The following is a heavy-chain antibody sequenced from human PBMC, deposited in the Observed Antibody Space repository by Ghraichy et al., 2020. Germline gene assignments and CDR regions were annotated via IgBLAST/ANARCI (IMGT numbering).Heavy chain of an antibody. D-gene: IGHD3-16*01. Sequence: SVKVSCKASGGTFSSYTISWVRQAPGQGLEWMGRIIPILGIANYAQKFQGRVTITADKSTSTAYMELSSLRSEDTAVYYCARYGGADDFWFDPWGQGTLVTVSS. CDR1: GGTFSSYT. J-gene: IGHJ5*02. CDR2: IIPILGIA. V-gene: IGHV1-69*02. CDR3: ARYGGADDFWFDP.